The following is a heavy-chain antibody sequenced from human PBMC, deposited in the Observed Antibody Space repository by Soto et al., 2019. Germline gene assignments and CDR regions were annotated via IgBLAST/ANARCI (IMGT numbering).Heavy chain of an antibody. CDR3: ARDATYYSESGTYYSRFDS. D-gene: IGHD3-22*01. J-gene: IGHJ4*02. CDR1: GYSISSGYY. V-gene: IGHV4-38-2*02. Sequence: SETLSLTCAVSGYSISSGYYWGWIRQPPGKGLEWIGSIYHSGSTYYNPSLKSRVTISVDTSKNQFSLKLSSVTAADTAVYYCARDATYYSESGTYYSRFDSWGQGALVTVSS. CDR2: IYHSGST.